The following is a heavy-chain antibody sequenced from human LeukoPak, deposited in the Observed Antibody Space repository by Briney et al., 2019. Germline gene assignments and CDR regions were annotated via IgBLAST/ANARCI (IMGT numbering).Heavy chain of an antibody. V-gene: IGHV3-23*01. J-gene: IGHJ5*02. D-gene: IGHD3-10*01. CDR2: IGSGST. CDR1: GFTFSSYA. CDR3: ARALWFGEIWFDP. Sequence: GGSLRLSCAASGFTFSSYAMSWVRQAPGKGLEWVSSIGSGSTSYADSVKGRFTISRDNSKNTLDLQVNSLRAEDTAVYYCARALWFGEIWFDPWGQGTLVTVSS.